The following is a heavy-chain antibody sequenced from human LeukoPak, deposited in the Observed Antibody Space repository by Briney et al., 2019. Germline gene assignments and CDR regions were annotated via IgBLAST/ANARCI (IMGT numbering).Heavy chain of an antibody. CDR3: ARLAMGYYFDY. V-gene: IGHV3-21*01. CDR1: GFTFSSYS. D-gene: IGHD5-18*01. J-gene: IGHJ4*02. Sequence: GGSLRLSCAASGFTFSSYSMNWVRLAPGKGLEWVSSISSSSSYIYYADLVKGRFTISRDNAKNSLYLQMNSLRAEDTAVYYCARLAMGYYFDYWGQGTLVTVSS. CDR2: ISSSSSYI.